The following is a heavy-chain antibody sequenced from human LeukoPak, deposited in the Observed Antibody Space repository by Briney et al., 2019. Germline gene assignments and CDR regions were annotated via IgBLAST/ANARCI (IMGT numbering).Heavy chain of an antibody. CDR3: ARDRYYGMDV. J-gene: IGHJ6*02. CDR2: ISSDGSDK. CDR1: GFPFSNYG. V-gene: IGHV3-30*03. Sequence: GGSLRLSCAASGFPFSNYGMHWVRQAPGKGLEWVAVISSDGSDKYYADSVKGRFSISRDNSKNTLHLQMNSLRVEDTAVYYCARDRYYGMDVWGQGTTVTVSS.